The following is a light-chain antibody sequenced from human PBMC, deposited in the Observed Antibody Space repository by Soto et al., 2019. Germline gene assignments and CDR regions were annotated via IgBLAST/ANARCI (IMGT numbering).Light chain of an antibody. J-gene: IGKJ1*01. CDR3: QQTYSTPRT. CDR1: QTISSY. V-gene: IGKV1-39*01. Sequence: DIQMTQSPSSLSASVGDRVTMTCRASQTISSYLNWYQQKPGKAPNLLIYAASSLQSGVPSRFSGSGSGTDFTLTINSLPPEDFAIYYCQQTYSTPRTFGQGTKVEIK. CDR2: AAS.